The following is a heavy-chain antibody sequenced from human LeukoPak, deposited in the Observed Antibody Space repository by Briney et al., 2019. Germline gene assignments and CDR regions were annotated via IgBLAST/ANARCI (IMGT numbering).Heavy chain of an antibody. CDR3: AKVSGELEYPSGYFDY. V-gene: IGHV3-23*01. CDR1: GFTFSSYV. Sequence: GGSLRPSCAASGFTFSSYVMSWVRQAPGKGLGWVSGISGSGFTTYYADSVKGRFTISRDNSKNTLYLQMNSLRAEDTAVYYCAKVSGELEYPSGYFDYWGQGTLVTVSS. J-gene: IGHJ4*02. CDR2: ISGSGFTT. D-gene: IGHD1-1*01.